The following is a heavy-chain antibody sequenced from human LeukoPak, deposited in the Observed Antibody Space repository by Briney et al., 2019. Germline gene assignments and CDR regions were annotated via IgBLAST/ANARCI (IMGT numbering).Heavy chain of an antibody. V-gene: IGHV4-34*01. Sequence: MPSGTLSLTCAVYGGSFSGYYWSWIRQPPGKGLEWIGEINHSGSTNYNPSLKSRVTISVDTSKNQFSLKLSSVTAADTAVYYCARDNDYSNYGGQGTLVTVSP. J-gene: IGHJ4*02. D-gene: IGHD4-11*01. CDR3: ARDNDYSNY. CDR2: INHSGST. CDR1: GGSFSGYY.